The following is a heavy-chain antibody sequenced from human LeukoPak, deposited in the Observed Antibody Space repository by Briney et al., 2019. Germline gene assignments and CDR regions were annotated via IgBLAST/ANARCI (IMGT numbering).Heavy chain of an antibody. Sequence: GGSLRLSCAASGFSFSSYWMHWVRQTPGKGLVWVSRINSDASSTSYADSVKGRFAIFRDNAKNMLYLQMSSLRAEDTAVYYCARDRGVSYYYYYMDVWGKGTTVT. CDR3: ARDRGVSYYYYYMDV. CDR1: GFSFSSYW. V-gene: IGHV3-74*01. D-gene: IGHD2-8*01. CDR2: INSDASST. J-gene: IGHJ6*03.